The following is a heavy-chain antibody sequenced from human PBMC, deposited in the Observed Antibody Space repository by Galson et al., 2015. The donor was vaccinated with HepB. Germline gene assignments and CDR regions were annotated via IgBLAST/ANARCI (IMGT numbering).Heavy chain of an antibody. D-gene: IGHD2-21*01. V-gene: IGHV1-24*01. J-gene: IGHJ4*02. CDR2: FDPEDGET. CDR1: GYTLTELS. Sequence: SVKVSCKVSGYTLTELSMHWVRQAPGKGLEWMGGFDPEDGETIYAQKFQGRVTMTEDTSTDTAYMELSSLRSEDTAVYYCATRAYCGGDCYPRGYFDYWGQGTLVTVSS. CDR3: ATRAYCGGDCYPRGYFDY.